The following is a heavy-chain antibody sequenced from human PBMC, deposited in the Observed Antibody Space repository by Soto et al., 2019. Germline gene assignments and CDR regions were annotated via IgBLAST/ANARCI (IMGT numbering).Heavy chain of an antibody. CDR2: INPNSGGT. D-gene: IGHD6-19*01. V-gene: IGHV1-2*04. CDR3: GRDSVAVVGQIDY. Sequence: QVQLVQSGAEVKKPGASVKVSCKASGYTFIGYYIHWVRQAPGQGLEWMGWINPNSGGTNYAQKFQGWVTMTRDTSISTAYMELSRLRSDDTAVYYCGRDSVAVVGQIDYWGQGTLVTVSS. CDR1: GYTFIGYY. J-gene: IGHJ4*02.